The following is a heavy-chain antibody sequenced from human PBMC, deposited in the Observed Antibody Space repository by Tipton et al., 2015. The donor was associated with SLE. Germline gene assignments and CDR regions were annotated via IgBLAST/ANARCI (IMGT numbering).Heavy chain of an antibody. J-gene: IGHJ5*02. Sequence: TLSLTCTVSGRFISSHYSGWIRHPPGKGLEWIGSIYYSGRTYYNPSLQSRVTISLDTSKNQFSLKLSSVTAADTAVYYCARHDSGWLGSFDARGQGNLVTASS. CDR2: IYYSGRT. CDR1: GRFISSHY. CDR3: ARHDSGWLGSFDA. D-gene: IGHD6-19*01. V-gene: IGHV4-39*01.